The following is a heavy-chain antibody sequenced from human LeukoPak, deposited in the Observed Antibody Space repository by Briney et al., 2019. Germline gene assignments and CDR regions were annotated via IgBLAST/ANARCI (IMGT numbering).Heavy chain of an antibody. J-gene: IGHJ6*03. CDR2: IKQDGSEK. CDR1: GFTFSSYW. V-gene: IGHV3-7*01. Sequence: PGGSLRLSCAASGFTFSSYWMSWVRQAPGKGLEWVANIKQDGSEKYYVDSVKGRFSISRDNAKNSLYLQMNSLRAEDTAVYYCARSPLYSGSYLYYYMDVWGKGTTVTVSS. D-gene: IGHD1-26*01. CDR3: ARSPLYSGSYLYYYMDV.